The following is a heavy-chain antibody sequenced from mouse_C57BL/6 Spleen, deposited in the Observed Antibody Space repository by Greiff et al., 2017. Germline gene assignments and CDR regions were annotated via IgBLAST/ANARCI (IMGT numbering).Heavy chain of an antibody. CDR3: AREGFDLAWFAY. V-gene: IGHV1-80*01. J-gene: IGHJ3*01. Sequence: VQRVESGAELVKPGASVTISCKASGYAFSSYWMNWVKQRPGKGLEWIGQIYPGDGDTNYNGKFKGKATLTADKSSSTDYMQLSSLTSEDSAVYFCAREGFDLAWFAYWGQGTLVTVSA. CDR2: IYPGDGDT. CDR1: GYAFSSYW.